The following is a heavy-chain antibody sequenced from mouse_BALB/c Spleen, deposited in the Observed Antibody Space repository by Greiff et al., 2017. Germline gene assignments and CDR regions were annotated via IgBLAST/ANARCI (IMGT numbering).Heavy chain of an antibody. CDR3: ARSVEDAMDY. Sequence: EVHLVESGGGLVQPGGFRKLSCAASGFTFSSFGMHWVRQAPEKGLEWVAYISSGSSTIYYADTVKGRFTISRDNPKNTLFLQMTSLRSEDTAMYYCARSVEDAMDYWGQGTSVTVSS. V-gene: IGHV5-17*02. CDR1: GFTFSSFG. CDR2: ISSGSSTI. J-gene: IGHJ4*01.